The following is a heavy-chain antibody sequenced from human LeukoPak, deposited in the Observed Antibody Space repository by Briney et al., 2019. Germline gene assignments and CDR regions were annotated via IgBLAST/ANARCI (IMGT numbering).Heavy chain of an antibody. J-gene: IGHJ1*01. CDR1: GFTFSSYS. CDR3: ARGADQVIVVPTAEYFQH. D-gene: IGHD3-22*01. Sequence: GGSLRLSCAASGFTFSSYSMNWVRQAPGKGLEWVAVIWSDGSNQYYADSVKGRFTITRDNSKNTLYLHMNSLRAEDAAVYYCARGADQVIVVPTAEYFQHWGQGTLVTVSS. CDR2: IWSDGSNQ. V-gene: IGHV3-33*08.